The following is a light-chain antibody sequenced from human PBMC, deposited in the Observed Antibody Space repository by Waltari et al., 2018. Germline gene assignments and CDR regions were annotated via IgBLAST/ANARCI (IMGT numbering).Light chain of an antibody. J-gene: IGKJ4*01. Sequence: DIQMTQSPSSVSASLGDRVTITCRASQDITTWLAWYQHKPGKAPKLLVSAASSLQSGVPSRFSGSGSGTDFTLTISNLQPEDFATYYCQQADSFPPLTFGGGTKVEIK. CDR1: QDITTW. V-gene: IGKV1-12*01. CDR2: AAS. CDR3: QQADSFPPLT.